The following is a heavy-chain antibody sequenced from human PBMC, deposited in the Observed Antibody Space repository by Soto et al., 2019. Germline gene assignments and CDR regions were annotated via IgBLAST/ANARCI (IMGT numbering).Heavy chain of an antibody. CDR2: INAGTGNR. D-gene: IGHD3-16*02. V-gene: IGHV1-3*01. CDR1: GYTFTTYA. Sequence: GASVKVSCKASGYTFTTYAVHWVRQAPGQRLEWMGWINAGTGNRKYSQNFQGRVTITRDTSASTAYMELSSLRSGDTAVYYCAGSLRLSELSWGYWGQGTLVTVSS. J-gene: IGHJ4*02. CDR3: AGSLRLSELSWGY.